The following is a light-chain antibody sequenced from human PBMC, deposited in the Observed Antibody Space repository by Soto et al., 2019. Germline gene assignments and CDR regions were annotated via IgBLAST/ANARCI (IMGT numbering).Light chain of an antibody. V-gene: IGLV2-14*01. CDR2: EVS. CDR3: SSYRSTNTVV. J-gene: IGLJ3*02. Sequence: QSALTQPASVSGSFGQSITISCTGTGSDVGGYNYVSWYQQHPGKAPKVIIYEVSIRPSGVSTRFSGSKSGNTASLSISGLQAEDEADYYCSSYRSTNTVVFGVGTKLTVL. CDR1: GSDVGGYNY.